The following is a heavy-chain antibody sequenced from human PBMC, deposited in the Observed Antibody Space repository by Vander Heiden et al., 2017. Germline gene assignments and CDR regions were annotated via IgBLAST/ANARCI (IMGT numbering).Heavy chain of an antibody. J-gene: IGHJ4*02. CDR1: GSTFDDYT. CDR3: AKDIGRVSPYDYFDY. D-gene: IGHD1-26*01. Sequence: EVQLVESGGVVVQPGGSLRLSCAASGSTFDDYTMHWVRQAPGKGLEWVSLISWDGGSTYYADSVKGRFTISRDNSKNSLYLQMNSLRTEDTALYYCAKDIGRVSPYDYFDYWGQGTLVTVSS. CDR2: ISWDGGST. V-gene: IGHV3-43*01.